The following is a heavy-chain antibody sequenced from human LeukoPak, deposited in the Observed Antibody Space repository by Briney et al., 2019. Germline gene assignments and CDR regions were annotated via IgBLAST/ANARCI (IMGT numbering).Heavy chain of an antibody. J-gene: IGHJ4*02. V-gene: IGHV1-18*01. CDR2: ISAYSGNT. D-gene: IGHD3-16*02. Sequence: AASVKVSCKASGGTFSSYAISWVRQAPGQGLEWMGWISAYSGNTNYAQKLQGRVTMTTDTSTSTAYMELRSLRSDDTAVYYCAREFVVITFGGVIVFDHWGQGTLVTVSS. CDR3: AREFVVITFGGVIVFDH. CDR1: GGTFSSYA.